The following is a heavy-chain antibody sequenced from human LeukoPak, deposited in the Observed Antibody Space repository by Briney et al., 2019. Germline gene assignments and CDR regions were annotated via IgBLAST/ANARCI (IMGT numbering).Heavy chain of an antibody. CDR3: ARGLQGASGIGGARHTLDV. CDR2: ILTFGDT. CDR1: GFTFSSYD. V-gene: IGHV3-13*04. D-gene: IGHD3-10*01. J-gene: IGHJ3*01. Sequence: PGGCLRLSCAASGFTFSSYDMHWVRQATGKGLEWVSSILTFGDTYSPPSVKSRFTISRENAESSFYLQMNSLRAGDTAVYYCARGLQGASGIGGARHTLDVWGPGTMVAVCS.